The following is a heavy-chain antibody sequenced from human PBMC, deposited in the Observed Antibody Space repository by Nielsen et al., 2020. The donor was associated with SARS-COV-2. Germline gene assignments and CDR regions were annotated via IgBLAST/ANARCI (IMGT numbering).Heavy chain of an antibody. CDR2: ISSSGSTI. CDR1: GFTFSSYE. Sequence: GESLKISCAASGFTFSSYEMNWVRQAPGKGLEWVSYISSSGSTIYYADSVKGRFTISRDNAKNSLYLQMNSLRAEDTAVYYCARDPPKQYCSGGSCYSGFDYWGQGTLVTVSS. CDR3: ARDPPKQYCSGGSCYSGFDY. J-gene: IGHJ4*02. D-gene: IGHD2-15*01. V-gene: IGHV3-48*03.